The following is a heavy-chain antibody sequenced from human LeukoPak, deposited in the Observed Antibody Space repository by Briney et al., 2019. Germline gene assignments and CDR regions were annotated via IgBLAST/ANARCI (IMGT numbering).Heavy chain of an antibody. D-gene: IGHD6-13*01. Sequence: SQTLSLTCAISGDSVSSNSAAWNWIRQSPSRGLEWLGRTYYRSKWYNDYAVSVKSRITINPDTSKNQFSLQLNSVTPEDTAVYYCARGYVSSNWYKEDAFDVWGQGTMVTVSS. CDR1: GDSVSSNSAA. V-gene: IGHV6-1*01. CDR2: TYYRSKWYN. CDR3: ARGYVSSNWYKEDAFDV. J-gene: IGHJ3*01.